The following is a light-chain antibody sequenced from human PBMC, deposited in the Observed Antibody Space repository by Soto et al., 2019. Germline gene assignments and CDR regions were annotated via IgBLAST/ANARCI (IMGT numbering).Light chain of an antibody. Sequence: IVMTQSPDSLAVSLGERATINCKSSQSVLYSSNNKNYLGWYLQKPGQSPQLLIYLGSNRTSGVPDRFSGSGSGTDFTLKISIVEAEDVGVYYCMQSLQTPLTFGQGTKVDI. CDR2: LGS. J-gene: IGKJ1*01. V-gene: IGKV2-28*01. CDR3: MQSLQTPLT. CDR1: QSVLYSSNNKNY.